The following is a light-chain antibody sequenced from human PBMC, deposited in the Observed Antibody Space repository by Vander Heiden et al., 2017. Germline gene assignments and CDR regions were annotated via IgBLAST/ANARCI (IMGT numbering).Light chain of an antibody. J-gene: IGLJ2*01. CDR3: QVWDTSSDHVL. CDR2: DDS. V-gene: IGLV3-21*03. Sequence: SYVLTLPPSVSVAPGKTARITCGGTNIGSKPVHWYQRRPGQAPVLVVFDDSDRPSGIPERLSGSNSRNAATLTISRVEAGDEADYYCQVWDTSSDHVLFGGGTKLTVL. CDR1: NIGSKP.